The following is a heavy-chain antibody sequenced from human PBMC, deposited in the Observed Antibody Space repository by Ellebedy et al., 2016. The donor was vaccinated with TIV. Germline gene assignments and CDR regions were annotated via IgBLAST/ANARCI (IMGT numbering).Heavy chain of an antibody. J-gene: IGHJ4*02. CDR3: APGYCSSTSCYTHPLRFDY. D-gene: IGHD2-2*02. CDR2: ISWNSDNI. CDR1: GFTFDDYG. V-gene: IGHV3-9*01. Sequence: SLKISXAASGFTFDDYGMHWVRQAPGKGLEWVSGISWNSDNIDYADSVKGRFTISRDNAKNSLHLQMNSLRTEDTALYYCAPGYCSSTSCYTHPLRFDYWGQGTLVTVSS.